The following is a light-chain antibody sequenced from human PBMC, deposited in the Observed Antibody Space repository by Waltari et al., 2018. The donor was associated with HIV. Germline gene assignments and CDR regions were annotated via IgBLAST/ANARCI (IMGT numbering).Light chain of an antibody. CDR2: RVS. Sequence: VVVTQSPLSLPVSLGQPASISCNSSQSLLYSDGNTYLNWFHQRQGQSPRRLIYRVSNRDSGVPDRFSGSGSGTDFTLKISRVEAEDVGVYYCMQGTHWPITFGQGTRLEIK. CDR1: QSLLYSDGNTY. V-gene: IGKV2-30*01. CDR3: MQGTHWPIT. J-gene: IGKJ5*01.